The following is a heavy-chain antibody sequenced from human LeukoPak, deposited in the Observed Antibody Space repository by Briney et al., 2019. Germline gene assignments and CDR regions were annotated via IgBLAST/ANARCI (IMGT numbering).Heavy chain of an antibody. Sequence: ASVKVSCKASGGTFSSYAISWVRQAPGQGLEWMGGIIPIFGTANYAQKFQGRVTITADESTSTAYMELSSLRSEDTAVYYCAKDPLLWFGELFESGMDVWGQGTTVTVSS. CDR1: GGTFSSYA. CDR2: IIPIFGTA. D-gene: IGHD3-10*01. J-gene: IGHJ6*02. V-gene: IGHV1-69*13. CDR3: AKDPLLWFGELFESGMDV.